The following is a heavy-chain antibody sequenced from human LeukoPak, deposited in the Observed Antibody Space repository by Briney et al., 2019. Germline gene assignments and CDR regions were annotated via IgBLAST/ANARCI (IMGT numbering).Heavy chain of an antibody. Sequence: GASVKVSCKASNYTFTSYGLSWVRQAPGQGLEWMAWISAYNANANYGQKFQDRVTLTTDTSTSTSSMELRSLRSDDTAMYYCARPYDSSGYYYVYFDYWGQGTLVTVSS. CDR1: NYTFTSYG. D-gene: IGHD3-22*01. V-gene: IGHV1-18*01. J-gene: IGHJ4*02. CDR3: ARPYDSSGYYYVYFDY. CDR2: ISAYNANA.